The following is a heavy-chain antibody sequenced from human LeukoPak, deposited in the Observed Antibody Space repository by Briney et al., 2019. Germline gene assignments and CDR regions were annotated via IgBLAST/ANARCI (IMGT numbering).Heavy chain of an antibody. D-gene: IGHD5-12*01. CDR3: AREGYSGYDWGPVTYYFDY. CDR2: IYYSGTT. V-gene: IGHV4-39*02. CDR1: GDSVSSATYW. J-gene: IGHJ4*02. Sequence: PSETLSLTCNVSGDSVSSATYWWAWIRQPPGKGLEWIGTIYYSGTTYKNPSLKSRVTMSVDTSNNQFSLTVTSVTAADTAVYYCAREGYSGYDWGPVTYYFDYWGQGTLVTVSS.